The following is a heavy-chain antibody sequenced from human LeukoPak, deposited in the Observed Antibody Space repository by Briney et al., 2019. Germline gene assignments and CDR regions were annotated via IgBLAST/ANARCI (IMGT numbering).Heavy chain of an antibody. D-gene: IGHD3-22*01. CDR2: TKQDGSEK. Sequence: GGSLSLSCAASGFTLSRYWMSWVRQAPGKGLEWEANTKQDGSEKNYVDSVKGRFTISRDNAENSLHLQMNSLRAEDTAVYYCARDFNYYDSSVNYFDYWGQGTLLTVSS. CDR1: GFTLSRYW. CDR3: ARDFNYYDSSVNYFDY. V-gene: IGHV3-7*01. J-gene: IGHJ4*02.